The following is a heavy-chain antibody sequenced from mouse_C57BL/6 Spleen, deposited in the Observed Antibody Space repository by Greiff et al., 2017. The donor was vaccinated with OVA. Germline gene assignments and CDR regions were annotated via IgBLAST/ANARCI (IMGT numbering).Heavy chain of an antibody. D-gene: IGHD1-1*01. V-gene: IGHV5-6*01. CDR2: ISSGGSYT. J-gene: IGHJ1*03. CDR1: GFTFSSYG. Sequence: EVQRVESGGDLVKPGGSLKLSCAASGFTFSSYGMSWVRQTPDKRLEWVATISSGGSYTYYPDSVKGRFTISRDNAKNTLYLQMSSLKSEDTAMYYCARQVGDGSSPSRYFDVWGTGTTVTVSS. CDR3: ARQVGDGSSPSRYFDV.